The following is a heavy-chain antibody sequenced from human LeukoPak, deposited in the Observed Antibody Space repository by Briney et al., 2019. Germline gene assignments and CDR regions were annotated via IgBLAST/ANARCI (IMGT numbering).Heavy chain of an antibody. V-gene: IGHV3-23*01. CDR2: ISGSGGNT. J-gene: IGHJ4*02. D-gene: IGHD4-11*01. CDR1: GFTLGTNI. Sequence: GGSLRLSCAASGFTLGTNIMNWVRQAPGKGLEWVSSISGSGGNTYYADSVKGRFTISRDNSKNTLYLQMNSLRAEDTAIYYCANPSTVTSFDYWGQGTLVAVSS. CDR3: ANPSTVTSFDY.